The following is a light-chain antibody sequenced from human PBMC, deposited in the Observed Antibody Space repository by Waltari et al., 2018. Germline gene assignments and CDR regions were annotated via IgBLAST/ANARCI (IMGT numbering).Light chain of an antibody. CDR1: QSVLYSSDNKNY. V-gene: IGKV4-1*01. J-gene: IGKJ2*01. CDR3: QQDYSSPHT. Sequence: DIVMTQSPDSLAVSLGERATINCKSSQSVLYSSDNKNYLAWYQQKPGQPPKLLIYWASTRESGFPDRFSGSGSGTDFTLTISSLQAEDVAVFYCQQDYSSPHTFGQGTKLEIK. CDR2: WAS.